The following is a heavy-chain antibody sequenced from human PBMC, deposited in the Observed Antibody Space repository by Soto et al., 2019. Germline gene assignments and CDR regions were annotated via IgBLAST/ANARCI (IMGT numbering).Heavy chain of an antibody. CDR3: AKHGYRYGGVSFDY. Sequence: EVQLVESGGGLVQPGGSLRLSCAASGFTVSSNYMSWVRQAPGKGLEWVSVIYSGGSAYYADSVKGRFTISRDNSKNTLYLKMNRLRAGDTAVFYWAKHGYRYGGVSFDYWGQGTLVTVSS. CDR2: IYSGGSA. V-gene: IGHV3-66*04. D-gene: IGHD5-18*01. J-gene: IGHJ4*02. CDR1: GFTVSSNY.